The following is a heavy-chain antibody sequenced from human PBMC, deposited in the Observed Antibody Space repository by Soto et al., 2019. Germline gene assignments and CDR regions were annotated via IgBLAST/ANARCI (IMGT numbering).Heavy chain of an antibody. Sequence: QVQLQESGPGLVKPSGTLSLTCAVSGGSISSSNWWSWVRQPPGKGLEWIGEIYHSGSTNYNPSLQSRVTLSVDKPKHLFALKLSSVAAADTAVYSCARVMRFLEWSSPRDYYYYGMDVWGQGTTVTVSS. J-gene: IGHJ6*02. V-gene: IGHV4-4*02. CDR1: GGSISSSNW. D-gene: IGHD3-3*01. CDR2: IYHSGST. CDR3: ARVMRFLEWSSPRDYYYYGMDV.